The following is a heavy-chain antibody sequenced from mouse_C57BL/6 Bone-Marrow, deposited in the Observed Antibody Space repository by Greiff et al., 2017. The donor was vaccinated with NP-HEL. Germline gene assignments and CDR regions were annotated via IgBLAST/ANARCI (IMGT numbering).Heavy chain of an antibody. D-gene: IGHD1-1*01. CDR1: GYTFTDHT. CDR3: ARGIYYYGSPAWFAY. V-gene: IGHV1-78*01. Sequence: QVQLQQSDAELVKPGASVKISCKVSGYTFTDHTIHWMKQRPEQGLEWIGYIYPRDGSTKYNEKFKGKATLTADKSSSTAYMQLNSLTSEYSAVYFCARGIYYYGSPAWFAYWGQGTLVTVSA. CDR2: IYPRDGST. J-gene: IGHJ3*01.